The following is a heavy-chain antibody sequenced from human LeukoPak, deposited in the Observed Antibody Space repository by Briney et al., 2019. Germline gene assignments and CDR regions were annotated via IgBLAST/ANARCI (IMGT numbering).Heavy chain of an antibody. CDR3: ARHYYDSSGYSGDY. CDR1: GGSIGSSSYY. D-gene: IGHD3-22*01. CDR2: IYYSGST. J-gene: IGHJ4*02. Sequence: SETLSLNCTVSGGSIGSSSYYWGWIRQPPGKGLEWIGSIYYSGSTYYNPSLKSRVTISVDTSKNQFSLKLSSVTAADTAVYYCARHYYDSSGYSGDYWGQGTLVTVSS. V-gene: IGHV4-39*01.